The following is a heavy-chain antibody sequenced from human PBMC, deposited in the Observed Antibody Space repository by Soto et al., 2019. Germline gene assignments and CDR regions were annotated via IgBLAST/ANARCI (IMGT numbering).Heavy chain of an antibody. CDR1: GGTFSSYT. J-gene: IGHJ4*02. CDR2: IIPILGIA. Sequence: ASVTVSCKASGGTFSSYTISWVRQAPGQGLEWMGRIIPILGIANYAQKFQGRVTITADKSTSTAYMELSSLRSEDTAVYYCAREDCTNGVCYRERLPFDYWGQGTLVTVSS. D-gene: IGHD2-8*01. CDR3: AREDCTNGVCYRERLPFDY. V-gene: IGHV1-69*04.